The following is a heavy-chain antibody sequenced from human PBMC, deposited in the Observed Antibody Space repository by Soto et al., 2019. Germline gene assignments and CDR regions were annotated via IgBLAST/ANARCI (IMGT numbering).Heavy chain of an antibody. CDR1: GFTFSSYA. CDR2: ISGSGGST. D-gene: IGHD4-17*01. CDR3: TKNARTTVTSPVRPRDACDI. J-gene: IGHJ3*02. V-gene: IGHV3-23*01. Sequence: EVQLLESWGGLVQPGGSLRLSCAASGFTFSSYAMSGVRQAPGKGLEWVSAISGSGGSTYYADSVKGRFTISRDNCKNTMYMKKNSLRAEDTAEYYCTKNARTTVTSPVRPRDACDIWGQGTMVTVSP.